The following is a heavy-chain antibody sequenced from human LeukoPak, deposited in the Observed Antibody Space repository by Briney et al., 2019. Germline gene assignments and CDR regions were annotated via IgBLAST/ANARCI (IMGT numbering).Heavy chain of an antibody. V-gene: IGHV4-59*02. CDR1: GDSVTSYY. CDR2: IYYSGST. CDR3: AGAVPAATIYYLDS. Sequence: PSETLSLTCTVSGDSVTSYYWSWIRQPPGKGLEWIGYIYYSGSTNYNPSLMSRVTMSVDTSKTQFSLRLSSVTAADTAVYYCAGAVPAATIYYLDSWGPGTLVTVSS. D-gene: IGHD2-2*01. J-gene: IGHJ4*02.